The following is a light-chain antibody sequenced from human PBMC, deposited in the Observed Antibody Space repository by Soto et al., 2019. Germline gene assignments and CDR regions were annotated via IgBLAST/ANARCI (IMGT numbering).Light chain of an antibody. J-gene: IGLJ1*01. V-gene: IGLV2-14*01. CDR1: SSDVGGYNY. CDR2: EVS. CDR3: TSYTISSTQV. Sequence: QSALTQPASVSGSPGQSITISCTGTSSDVGGYNYVSWYQHHPGKAPKLMIYEVSNRPSGVSNRFSGSKSGNTASLTISGLQAEDEADYYCTSYTISSTQVFGTGTKLTVL.